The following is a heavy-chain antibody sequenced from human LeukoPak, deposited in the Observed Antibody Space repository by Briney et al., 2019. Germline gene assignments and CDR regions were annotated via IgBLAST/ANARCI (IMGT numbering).Heavy chain of an antibody. Sequence: GGSLRLSCVASGFTFSSYEMNWVRQAPGRGLEWVSYMSFSGSTIYYADSVKGRFTISRDNAKNSLYLQMNSLRAEDTAVYYCARGYSSYYPDAFDIWGQGTMVT. J-gene: IGHJ3*02. V-gene: IGHV3-48*03. D-gene: IGHD5-12*01. CDR3: ARGYSSYYPDAFDI. CDR2: MSFSGSTI. CDR1: GFTFSSYE.